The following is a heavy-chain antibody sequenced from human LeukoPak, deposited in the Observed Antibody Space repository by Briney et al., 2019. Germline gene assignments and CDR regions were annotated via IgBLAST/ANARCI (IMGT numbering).Heavy chain of an antibody. V-gene: IGHV3-7*01. J-gene: IGHJ6*03. CDR3: ARGDNSGPNYYYYMDV. Sequence: GGSLRLSCAASGFTFSSYWMSWVRQAPGKGLEWVANIKQDGSEKYYVDSVKGRFTISRDNAKNSLYLQMNSLRAEDTAVYYCARGDNSGPNYYYYMDVWGKGTTVTISS. CDR2: IKQDGSEK. CDR1: GFTFSSYW. D-gene: IGHD6-19*01.